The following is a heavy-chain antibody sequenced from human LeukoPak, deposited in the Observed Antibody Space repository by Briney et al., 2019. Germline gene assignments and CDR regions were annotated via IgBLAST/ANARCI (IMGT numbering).Heavy chain of an antibody. Sequence: ASVKVSCKASGGTFSSYAISWLRQAPGQGLEWMGGIIPIFGTANYAQKFQGRVTITADESTSTAYMELSSLRSEDTAVYYCARVPGYSYDRPFDYWGQGTLVTASS. CDR2: IIPIFGTA. J-gene: IGHJ4*02. D-gene: IGHD5-18*01. CDR3: ARVPGYSYDRPFDY. CDR1: GGTFSSYA. V-gene: IGHV1-69*13.